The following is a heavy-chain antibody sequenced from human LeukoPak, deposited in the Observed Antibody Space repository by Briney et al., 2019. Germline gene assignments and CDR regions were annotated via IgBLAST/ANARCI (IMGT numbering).Heavy chain of an antibody. D-gene: IGHD6-13*01. V-gene: IGHV3-66*02. CDR3: ARDHPSIAAAGPFDY. Sequence: PGGSLRLSCAASGFTVSSNYMSWVRQAPGKGLEWVSVIYSGGSTYYADSVKGRFTISRDNSKNTLYLQMNSLRAEDTAVYYCARDHPSIAAAGPFDYWGQGTLDTVSS. CDR2: IYSGGST. CDR1: GFTVSSNY. J-gene: IGHJ4*02.